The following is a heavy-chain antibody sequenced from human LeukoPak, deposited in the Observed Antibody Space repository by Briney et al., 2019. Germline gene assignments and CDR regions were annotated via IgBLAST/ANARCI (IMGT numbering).Heavy chain of an antibody. D-gene: IGHD6-13*01. CDR3: ARDSSSWTGGYYGMDV. Sequence: ASVKVSCKASGYTFTSYGISWVRQAPGQGLEWMGWISAYNGNTIYAQKLQGRVTMTTDTSTSTAYMELRSLRSDDTAVYYCARDSSSWTGGYYGMDVWGQGTTVTVSS. J-gene: IGHJ6*02. CDR1: GYTFTSYG. CDR2: ISAYNGNT. V-gene: IGHV1-18*01.